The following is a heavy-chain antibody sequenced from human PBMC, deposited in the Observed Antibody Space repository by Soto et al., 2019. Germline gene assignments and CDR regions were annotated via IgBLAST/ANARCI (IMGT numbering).Heavy chain of an antibody. CDR2: INAGNGNT. D-gene: IGHD6-13*01. J-gene: IGHJ6*02. CDR1: GYTFTSYA. CDR3: ARLPIAAAARPDYYYYGMDV. Sequence: ASVKVSCKASGYTFTSYATHWVRQAPGQRLEWMGWINAGNGNTKYSQKFQGRVTITRDTSASTAYMELSSLRSEDTAVYYCARLPIAAAARPDYYYYGMDVWGQGTTVTVSS. V-gene: IGHV1-3*01.